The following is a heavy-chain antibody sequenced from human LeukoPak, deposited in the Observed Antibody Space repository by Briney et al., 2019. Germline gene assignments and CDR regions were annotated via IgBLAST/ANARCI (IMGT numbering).Heavy chain of an antibody. CDR3: AKGGRGMNWFDP. CDR2: ITGYGDST. D-gene: IGHD3-16*01. Sequence: GGSLGLSCTASGITFDGYAMSWVRQAPGKGLEWVSSITGYGDSTYYADSVKGRFTISRDNSKNTLSLQMNSLRVDDTAVYYCAKGGRGMNWFDPWGQGTLVTISS. CDR1: GITFDGYA. V-gene: IGHV3-23*01. J-gene: IGHJ5*02.